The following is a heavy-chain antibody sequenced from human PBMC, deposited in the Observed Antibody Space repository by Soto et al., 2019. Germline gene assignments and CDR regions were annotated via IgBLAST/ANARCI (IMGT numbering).Heavy chain of an antibody. Sequence: QVRLQESGPGLVKPSQTLSLTCTVSGGSISSGGYYWSWIRQHPGKGLEWIGYIYYSGSTYYNPSLKSRVTISVDTSKNQFSLKLSSVTAADTAVYYCARDRRYSGSLFDYWGQGTLVTVSS. CDR2: IYYSGST. CDR1: GGSISSGGYY. CDR3: ARDRRYSGSLFDY. D-gene: IGHD1-26*01. V-gene: IGHV4-31*03. J-gene: IGHJ4*02.